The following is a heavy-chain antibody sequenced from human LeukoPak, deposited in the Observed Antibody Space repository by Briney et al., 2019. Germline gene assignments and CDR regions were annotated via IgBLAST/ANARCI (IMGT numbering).Heavy chain of an antibody. D-gene: IGHD5-18*01. Sequence: GGSLRLSCAASGFTFSNYWMSWVRQAPGKGLEWVANIKQDGSQKYYVDSVKGRFTISRDNAKNSLYLQMNSLRAEDTAVYYCARRYSYNLVFDYWGQGTLVTVSS. CDR2: IKQDGSQK. CDR1: GFTFSNYW. CDR3: ARRYSYNLVFDY. J-gene: IGHJ4*02. V-gene: IGHV3-7*01.